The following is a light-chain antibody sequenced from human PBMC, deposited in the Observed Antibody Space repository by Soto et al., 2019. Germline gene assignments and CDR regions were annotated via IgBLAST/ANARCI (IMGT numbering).Light chain of an antibody. CDR1: QSINIY. CDR3: QQTSSPPQT. CDR2: APS. J-gene: IGKJ4*01. Sequence: DIQMTQSPSSLSASVGDRVTITCRASQSINIYLHWYQQKPGKDPKLLIYAPSNLQSGFPSRLSGSGSGTVITLAISSLQPADFATYYCQQTSSPPQTFGGGSTVGIK. V-gene: IGKV1-39*01.